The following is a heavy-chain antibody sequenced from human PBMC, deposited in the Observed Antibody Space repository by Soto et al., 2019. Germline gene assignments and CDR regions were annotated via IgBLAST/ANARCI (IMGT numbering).Heavy chain of an antibody. CDR1: GGSISSGGYY. CDR3: ARELRFGEDYYGMDV. J-gene: IGHJ6*02. Sequence: QVQLQESGPGLVKPSQTLSLTCTVSGGSISSGGYYWSWIRQHPGKGLEWIGYIYYSGSTYYNPSLKSRVTISVDTSKNPFSLKLSSVTAAATAVYYCARELRFGEDYYGMDVWGQGTTVTVSS. CDR2: IYYSGST. D-gene: IGHD3-10*01. V-gene: IGHV4-31*03.